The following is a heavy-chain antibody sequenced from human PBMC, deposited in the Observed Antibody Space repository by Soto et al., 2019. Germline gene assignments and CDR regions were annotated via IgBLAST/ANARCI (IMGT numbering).Heavy chain of an antibody. CDR2: ISGSGGST. V-gene: IGHV3-23*01. CDR1: GFTFSSYA. J-gene: IGHJ6*03. Sequence: EAQLLESGGGLVQPGGSLRLSCAASGFTFSSYAMSWVRQAPGKGLEWVSAISGSGGSTYYADSVKGRFTFPRENSKNTMYLQKISLRAEDTAVYYCAKDCTHRYCSGGSCYPRSYYYYMDVWGKGTTVTVFS. D-gene: IGHD2-15*01. CDR3: AKDCTHRYCSGGSCYPRSYYYYMDV.